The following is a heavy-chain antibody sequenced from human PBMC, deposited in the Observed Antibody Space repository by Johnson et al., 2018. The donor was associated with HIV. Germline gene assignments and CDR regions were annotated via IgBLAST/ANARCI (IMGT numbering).Heavy chain of an antibody. Sequence: VQLVESGGGVVQPGGSLRLSCAASGFTFSSYAMHWVRQAPGKGLDYVSGIRNNGGRKYYANSVKGRFTISRDSSKNTLYLQMNSLRTEDTAGYSWSVSCYGSGSAYNAFDIWGQGTMVTVSS. V-gene: IGHV3-64*01. CDR1: GFTFSSYA. CDR3: SVSCYGSGSAYNAFDI. CDR2: IRNNGGRK. D-gene: IGHD3-10*01. J-gene: IGHJ3*02.